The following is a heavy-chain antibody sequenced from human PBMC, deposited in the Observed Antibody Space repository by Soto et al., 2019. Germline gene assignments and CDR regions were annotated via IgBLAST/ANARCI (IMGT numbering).Heavy chain of an antibody. CDR2: IYYSGST. Sequence: PSETLSLTCTVSGGSISSSSYYWGWIRQPPGKGLEWIGSIYYSGSTYYNPSLKSRVTISVDTSKNQFSLKLSSVTAADTAVYYCARLRHYDLWSGVIAMFDYWGQGTLVTVSS. J-gene: IGHJ4*02. D-gene: IGHD3-3*01. CDR1: GGSISSSSYY. CDR3: ARLRHYDLWSGVIAMFDY. V-gene: IGHV4-39*01.